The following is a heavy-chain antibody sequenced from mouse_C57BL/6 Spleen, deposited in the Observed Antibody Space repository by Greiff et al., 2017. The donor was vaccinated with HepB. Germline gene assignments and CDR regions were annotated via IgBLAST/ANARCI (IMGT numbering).Heavy chain of an antibody. D-gene: IGHD1-1*01. J-gene: IGHJ2*01. CDR2: ISSGSSTI. Sequence: VQLKESGGGLVKPGGSLKLSCAASGFTFSAYGLHWVRLVPEKGLEWVAYISSGSSTINYADTVMGRFTISRDNTKNTLFLQMTGLRSEDTAMYYCTRKGYYYDSSSGYNSYWGQGTTLTISS. CDR3: TRKGYYYDSSSGYNSY. CDR1: GFTFSAYG. V-gene: IGHV5-17*01.